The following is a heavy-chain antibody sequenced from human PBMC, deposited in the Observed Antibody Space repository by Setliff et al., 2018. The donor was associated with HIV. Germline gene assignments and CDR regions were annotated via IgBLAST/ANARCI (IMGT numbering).Heavy chain of an antibody. J-gene: IGHJ5*02. CDR2: INPNSGGT. D-gene: IGHD2-15*01. CDR1: GYTFTGYY. Sequence: GASVKVSCKASGYTFTGYYMHWVRQAPGQGLEWMGWINPNSGGTNYAQKFQGRVTMTRDTSISTAYMELSRLRSDDTAVYYCARELVVVAANSGWFDPWGQGTLVTVSS. V-gene: IGHV1-2*02. CDR3: ARELVVVAANSGWFDP.